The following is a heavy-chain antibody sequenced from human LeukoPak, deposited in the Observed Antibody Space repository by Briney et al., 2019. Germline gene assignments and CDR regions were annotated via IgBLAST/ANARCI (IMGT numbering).Heavy chain of an antibody. CDR2: IYSSGYT. CDR1: GGAIRSHY. Sequence: SETLSLTCTVSGGAIRSHYWNWIRQPAGKGLEWIGRIYSSGYTNDNPFLKSRITISVDMSKNQFSLRLNSVTAADTAVYYCARGEHSVDSWGEGMLVTVSS. CDR3: ARGEHSVDS. J-gene: IGHJ4*02. D-gene: IGHD1/OR15-1a*01. V-gene: IGHV4-4*07.